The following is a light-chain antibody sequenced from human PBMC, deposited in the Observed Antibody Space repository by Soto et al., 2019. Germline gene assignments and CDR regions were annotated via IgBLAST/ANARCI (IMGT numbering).Light chain of an antibody. Sequence: DIVLTQSPATLSLSPGERVTLSCRASQSVSNYLAWYQQKPGQAPRLLVSAASNRATGMPARFSGSGSGTDFTLTISRLEPEDFAMYYCQQYGSSTGTFGQGTKVDIK. CDR1: QSVSNY. J-gene: IGKJ1*01. CDR2: AAS. V-gene: IGKV3-11*01. CDR3: QQYGSSTGT.